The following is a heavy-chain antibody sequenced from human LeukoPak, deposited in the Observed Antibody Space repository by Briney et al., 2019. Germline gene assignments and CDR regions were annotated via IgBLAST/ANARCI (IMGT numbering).Heavy chain of an antibody. CDR1: GYTFTSYY. CDR2: INPSGGSP. J-gene: IGHJ4*02. Sequence: ASVKVSCKASGYTFTSYYMHWVRQAPGQGLEWMGIINPSGGSPSYAQKFQGRVTMTRDTSTSTVYMELSSLRSEDTAVYYCARSNEVLWPVDHWGQGTLVTVSS. V-gene: IGHV1-46*01. D-gene: IGHD2-21*01. CDR3: ARSNEVLWPVDH.